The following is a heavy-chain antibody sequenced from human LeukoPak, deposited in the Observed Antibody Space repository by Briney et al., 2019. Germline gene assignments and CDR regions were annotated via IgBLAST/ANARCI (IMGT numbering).Heavy chain of an antibody. CDR1: GYTFTGYY. Sequence: ASVKVSCKASGYTFTGYYMHWVRQAPGQGLEWMGWINPNSGGTNYAQKFQGRVTMTRDTSISTAYMELSRLRSDDTAVYYCARDYNSSGRLADWFDPWGQGTLVTVSS. V-gene: IGHV1-2*02. J-gene: IGHJ5*02. CDR2: INPNSGGT. CDR3: ARDYNSSGRLADWFDP. D-gene: IGHD6-19*01.